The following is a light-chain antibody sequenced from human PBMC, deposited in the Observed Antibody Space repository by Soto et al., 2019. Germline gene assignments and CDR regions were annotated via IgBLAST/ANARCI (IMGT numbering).Light chain of an antibody. V-gene: IGKV1-39*01. Sequence: DIQMTQAPSSLSASVGDRVTITCRASQSISSYLNWYQQKPGKAPKLLIYAASSLQSGVPSRFSGSGSVTDFPLTISCLQPEDFATYYCQQSYSTPLTFGGGTMVEIK. CDR1: QSISSY. CDR2: AAS. J-gene: IGKJ4*01. CDR3: QQSYSTPLT.